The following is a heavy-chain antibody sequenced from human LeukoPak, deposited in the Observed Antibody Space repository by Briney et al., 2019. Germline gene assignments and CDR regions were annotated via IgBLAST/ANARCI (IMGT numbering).Heavy chain of an antibody. Sequence: PSETLSLTCTVSGGSISSYYWSWIRQPAGKGLEWIGRIYTSGSTNYNPSLKSRVTMSVDTSKNQFSLKLSSVTAADTAVHYCARDRRVVRGVIITLGLDVWGQGTTVTVSS. CDR2: IYTSGST. V-gene: IGHV4-4*07. D-gene: IGHD3-10*01. J-gene: IGHJ6*02. CDR1: GGSISSYY. CDR3: ARDRRVVRGVIITLGLDV.